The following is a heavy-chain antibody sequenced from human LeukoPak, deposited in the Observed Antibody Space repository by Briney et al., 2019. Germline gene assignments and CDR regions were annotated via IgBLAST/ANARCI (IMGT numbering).Heavy chain of an antibody. J-gene: IGHJ4*02. Sequence: SETLSLTCTVSGGSISSYYWSWIRQPPGKGLEWIGYIYYSGSTNYNPSLKSRVTISVDTSKNQFSLKLSSVTAADTTVYYCARGIAVAPQFDYWGQGTLVTVSS. V-gene: IGHV4-59*01. CDR1: GGSISSYY. D-gene: IGHD6-19*01. CDR2: IYYSGST. CDR3: ARGIAVAPQFDY.